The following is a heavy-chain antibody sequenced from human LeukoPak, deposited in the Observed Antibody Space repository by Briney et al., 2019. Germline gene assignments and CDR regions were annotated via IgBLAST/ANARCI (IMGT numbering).Heavy chain of an antibody. CDR3: ASLVGGYYPPVEAFDV. CDR1: GFRFRSYW. D-gene: IGHD3-3*01. V-gene: IGHV3-74*01. J-gene: IGHJ3*01. Sequence: GGSLRLSCAASGFRFRSYWMHWVRQAPGKALVWVSRINGDGSTTNYADSVRGRFTISRDNAKNTLYLQMNSLRADDSAVYFCASLVGGYYPPVEAFDVWGQGTMVTVSS. CDR2: INGDGSTT.